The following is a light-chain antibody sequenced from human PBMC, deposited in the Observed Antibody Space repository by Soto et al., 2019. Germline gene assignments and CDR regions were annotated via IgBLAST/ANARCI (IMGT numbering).Light chain of an antibody. V-gene: IGKV3-20*01. Sequence: EIVLTQSPGTLSLSPGERATLSCRPSQSVSSSYLAWYQQKPGQAPRLLIYGTSSRGTGIPDRFSGSGSGTDFTLTISRLEPEDFAVYYCQQYSGSPWTFGQGTKVEIK. CDR1: QSVSSSY. J-gene: IGKJ1*01. CDR3: QQYSGSPWT. CDR2: GTS.